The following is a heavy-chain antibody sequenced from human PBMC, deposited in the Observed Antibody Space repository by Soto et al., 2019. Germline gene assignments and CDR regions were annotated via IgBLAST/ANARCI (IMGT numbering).Heavy chain of an antibody. D-gene: IGHD1-26*01. CDR1: GFTFSTYW. CDR2: IKQDGSEK. Sequence: EVQLVESGGGLVQPGGSLRLSCAASGFTFSTYWMSWVRQAPGKGPEWVASIKQDGSEKYYMDSVKGRFTISKDNAKNSLYLQMNSLRVEDTGVYYCAREVRATFGPWGQGSLVTVSS. J-gene: IGHJ5*02. V-gene: IGHV3-7*01. CDR3: AREVRATFGP.